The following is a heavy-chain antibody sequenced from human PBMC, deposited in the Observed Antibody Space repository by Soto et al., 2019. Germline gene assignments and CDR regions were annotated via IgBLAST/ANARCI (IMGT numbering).Heavy chain of an antibody. CDR2: IDNDGSSA. Sequence: EVLLVESGGGVVQPGGSLRLSCAASGFPFSRYWIHWVRQVPGKGLVWVSRIDNDGSSAIYGDSVRGRFTISRDNAKNTLYLQINSLRAEDTAVYYCARGGDHHGYDLWGQGKMVIVSS. V-gene: IGHV3-74*01. J-gene: IGHJ3*01. D-gene: IGHD2-21*02. CDR3: ARGGDHHGYDL. CDR1: GFPFSRYW.